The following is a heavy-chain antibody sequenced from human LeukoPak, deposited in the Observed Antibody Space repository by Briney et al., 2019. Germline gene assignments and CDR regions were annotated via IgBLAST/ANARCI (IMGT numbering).Heavy chain of an antibody. CDR1: GFTFSSYA. V-gene: IGHV3-23*01. CDR3: AKAPPDQPWWYTVTTYLGFDY. CDR2: ISGSGGST. Sequence: QPGGSLRLSCAASGFTFSSYAMSWVRQAPGKGLEWVSAISGSGGSTYYADSVKGRFTISRDNSKNTLYLQMNSLRAEDTAVYYCAKAPPDQPWWYTVTTYLGFDYWGQGTLVTVSS. D-gene: IGHD4-17*01. J-gene: IGHJ4*02.